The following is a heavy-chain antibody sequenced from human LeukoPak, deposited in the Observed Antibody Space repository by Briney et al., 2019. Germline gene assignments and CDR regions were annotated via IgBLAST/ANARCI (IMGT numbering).Heavy chain of an antibody. D-gene: IGHD2-21*02. Sequence: PSQTLSLTCTVSGGSISSGDYYWSWIRQPPGKGLEWIGYIYYSGSTYYNPSLKSRVTISVDTSKNQFSLKLSSVTAADTAVYYCASTPISTPYYYYYYMDVWGKGTTVTVSS. CDR2: IYYSGST. J-gene: IGHJ6*03. CDR1: GGSISSGDYY. V-gene: IGHV4-30-4*08. CDR3: ASTPISTPYYYYYYMDV.